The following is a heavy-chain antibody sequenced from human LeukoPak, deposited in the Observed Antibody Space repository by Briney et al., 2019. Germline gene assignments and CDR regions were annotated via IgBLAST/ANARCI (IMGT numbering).Heavy chain of an antibody. V-gene: IGHV4-59*01. D-gene: IGHD2-21*02. J-gene: IGHJ6*02. CDR2: IYYSGST. Sequence: PSETLSLTCTVSGGSISSYYWSWIRQPPGKGLEWIGYIYYSGSTNYNPSLKSRVTISVDTSKNQFSLKLSSVTAADTAVYYCARMYCGGDCYYYYGMDVWGQGTTVTVSS. CDR3: ARMYCGGDCYYYYGMDV. CDR1: GGSISSYY.